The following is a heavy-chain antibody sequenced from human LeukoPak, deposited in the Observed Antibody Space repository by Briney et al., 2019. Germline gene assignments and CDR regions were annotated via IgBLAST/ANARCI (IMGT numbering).Heavy chain of an antibody. V-gene: IGHV1-2*02. D-gene: IGHD6-19*01. CDR3: ARAIGVAGYFDY. CDR1: GYIFIGHF. CDR2: INPASDGT. J-gene: IGHJ4*02. Sequence: GAGVKVSCKASGYIFIGHFIHWVRQTPGQGLEWLGCINPASDGTNSAQKFQGRVTMASDTSTNTAYMELSSLSNDDTAIYFCARAIGVAGYFDYWGQGALVTVSS.